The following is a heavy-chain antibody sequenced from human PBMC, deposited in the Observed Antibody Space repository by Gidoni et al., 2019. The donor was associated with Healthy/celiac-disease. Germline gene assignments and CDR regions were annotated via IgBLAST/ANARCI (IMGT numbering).Heavy chain of an antibody. CDR3: ARVPYGRQPLVLGAFDI. Sequence: QVTLRESGPALLKPTQTLTLTCTFSGFSLSTSGMCVSWIRQPPGKALEWLARIDWDDDKYYSTSLKTRLTISTDSSNNPVVLTMTHMNPVDTATYSCARVPYGRQPLVLGAFDIWGQGTMVTVSS. J-gene: IGHJ3*02. CDR2: IDWDDDK. CDR1: GFSLSTSGMC. D-gene: IGHD6-13*01. V-gene: IGHV2-70*15.